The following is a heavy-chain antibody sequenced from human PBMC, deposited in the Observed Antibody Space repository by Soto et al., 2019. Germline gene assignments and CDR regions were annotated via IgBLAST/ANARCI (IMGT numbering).Heavy chain of an antibody. CDR1: GGTFSSYA. D-gene: IGHD6-6*01. J-gene: IGHJ4*02. Sequence: ASVKVSCKASGGTFSSYAISWVRQAPGQGLEWMGGIIPIFGTANYAQKFQGRVTITADESTSTAYMELSSLRSEDTAVYYCARCIAARPSAFDYWGQGTLVTVSS. V-gene: IGHV1-69*13. CDR3: ARCIAARPSAFDY. CDR2: IIPIFGTA.